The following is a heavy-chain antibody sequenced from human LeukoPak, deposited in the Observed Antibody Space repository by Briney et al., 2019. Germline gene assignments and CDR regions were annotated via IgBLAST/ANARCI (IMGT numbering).Heavy chain of an antibody. J-gene: IGHJ4*02. V-gene: IGHV1-3*04. CDR3: ARDKRSSPYYLFDY. CDR1: GYTFSMNV. Sequence: ASVKVSCRTSGYTFSMNVIHWMCQAPGQRLEWMGWINTGTGKTKYSQKFQGRLSITRDTSANTTSMELSSLRSEDTAAFYCARDKRSSPYYLFDYWGQGTLVTVSS. CDR2: INTGTGKT. D-gene: IGHD1-26*01.